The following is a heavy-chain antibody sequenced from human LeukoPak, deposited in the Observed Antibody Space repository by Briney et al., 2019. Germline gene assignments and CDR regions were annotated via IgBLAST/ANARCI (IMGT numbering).Heavy chain of an antibody. V-gene: IGHV3-48*04. CDR1: GLTFSSYW. CDR2: ISSSGSTI. Sequence: GGSLRLSCAASGLTFSSYWMNWIRQAPGKGLEWVSYISSSGSTIYYADSVKGRFTISRDNAKNSLYLQMNSLRAEDTAVYYCARLKYSSSSEHFDYWGQGTLVTVSS. J-gene: IGHJ4*02. D-gene: IGHD6-6*01. CDR3: ARLKYSSSSEHFDY.